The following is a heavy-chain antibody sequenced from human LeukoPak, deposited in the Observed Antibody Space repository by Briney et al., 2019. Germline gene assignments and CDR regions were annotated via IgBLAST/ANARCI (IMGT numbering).Heavy chain of an antibody. J-gene: IGHJ4*02. CDR1: GFTVSSNY. CDR3: ARATVEYYYDSSGYYYLWFDY. D-gene: IGHD3-22*01. V-gene: IGHV3-66*01. Sequence: GGSLRLSCAASGFTVSSNYMSWVRQAPGKGLEWVSVIYSGGSTYYADSVKGRFTISRDNSKNTLYLQMNSLRAEDTAVYYCARATVEYYYDSSGYYYLWFDYWGQGTLVTVSS. CDR2: IYSGGST.